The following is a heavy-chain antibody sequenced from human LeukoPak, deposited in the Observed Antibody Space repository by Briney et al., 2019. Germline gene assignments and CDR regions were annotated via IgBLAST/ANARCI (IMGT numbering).Heavy chain of an antibody. Sequence: PGGSLRLSCAASGFTFSSYWMSWVRQAPGKGLEWVANIKRDGSEKYYVDSVKGRFTISRDNAKNSLYLQMNSLRAEDTAVYYCAINDYGDPYYFDYWGQGTLVTVSS. D-gene: IGHD4-17*01. J-gene: IGHJ4*02. CDR1: GFTFSSYW. V-gene: IGHV3-7*01. CDR2: IKRDGSEK. CDR3: AINDYGDPYYFDY.